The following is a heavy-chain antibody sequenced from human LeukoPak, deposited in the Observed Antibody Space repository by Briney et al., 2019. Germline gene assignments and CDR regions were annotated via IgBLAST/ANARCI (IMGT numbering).Heavy chain of an antibody. V-gene: IGHV4-34*01. D-gene: IGHD2-2*01. Sequence: SETLSLTCAVYGGSFSGYYWSWIRQPPGKGLEWIGEINHSGSTNYNPSLRSRVTISVDTSKNQFSLKLSSVTAADTAVYYCARAYCSSTSCYRPIGVDYWGQGTLVTVSS. CDR1: GGSFSGYY. CDR2: INHSGST. J-gene: IGHJ4*02. CDR3: ARAYCSSTSCYRPIGVDY.